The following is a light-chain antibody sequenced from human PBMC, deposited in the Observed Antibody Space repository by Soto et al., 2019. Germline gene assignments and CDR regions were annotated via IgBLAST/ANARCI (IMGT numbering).Light chain of an antibody. CDR1: QTISSW. CDR2: KAA. CDR3: QHYNSYSEG. V-gene: IGKV1-5*03. Sequence: DIHMTQSPSTLSGSVVDRVTITCRPSQTISSWLAWYQLKPGKAPKLLIYKAATLKSGVPSRFSGSGSGTEFTLTITSLQHDAFATYYCQHYNSYSEGFGQGTKVDI. J-gene: IGKJ1*01.